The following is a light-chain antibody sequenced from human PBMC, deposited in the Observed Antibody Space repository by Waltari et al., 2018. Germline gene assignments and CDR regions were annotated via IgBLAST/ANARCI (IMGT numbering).Light chain of an antibody. CDR1: QTVRTTY. J-gene: IGKJ4*01. V-gene: IGKV3-20*01. CDR3: QQYDISPLT. CDR2: GAS. Sequence: EIVLTQSPGTLSLSSGERAPLPCRASQTVRTTYLAWYQQKPGQAPTLLIYGASSRATGIPDRFSGSGSGTDFSLTISSLEPEDFAVYYCQQYDISPLTFGGGTKVETK.